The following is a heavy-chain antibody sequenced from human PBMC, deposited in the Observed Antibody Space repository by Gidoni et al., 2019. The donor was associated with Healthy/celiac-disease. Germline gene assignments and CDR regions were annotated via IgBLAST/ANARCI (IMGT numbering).Heavy chain of an antibody. Sequence: QVQLQESGPGLVQPSQTLSLTCTVPGGSISSGDYYWSWLRQPPGKGLELIGYIYYSGSTYYNPSLKSRVTISVDTSKNQFSLKLSSVTAADTAVYYCARVPRDIDYYDSSGYQGDAFDIWGQGTMVTVSS. J-gene: IGHJ3*02. V-gene: IGHV4-30-4*01. CDR1: GGSISSGDYY. D-gene: IGHD3-22*01. CDR2: IYYSGST. CDR3: ARVPRDIDYYDSSGYQGDAFDI.